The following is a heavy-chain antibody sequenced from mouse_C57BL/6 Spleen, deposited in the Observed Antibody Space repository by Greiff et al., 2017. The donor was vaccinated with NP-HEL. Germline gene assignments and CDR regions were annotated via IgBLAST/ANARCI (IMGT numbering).Heavy chain of an antibody. Sequence: QVQLKQPGAELVRPGTSVKLSCKASGYTFTSYWMHWVKQRPGQGLEWIGVIDPSDSYTNYNQKFKGKATLTVDTSSSTAYMQLSSLTSEDSAVYYCARSGYYLYYFDYWGQGTTLTVSS. CDR3: ARSGYYLYYFDY. D-gene: IGHD2-3*01. CDR1: GYTFTSYW. V-gene: IGHV1-59*01. J-gene: IGHJ2*01. CDR2: IDPSDSYT.